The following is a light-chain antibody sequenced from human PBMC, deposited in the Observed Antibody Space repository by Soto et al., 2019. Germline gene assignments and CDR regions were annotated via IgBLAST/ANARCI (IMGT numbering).Light chain of an antibody. CDR3: QQYNQWPGT. V-gene: IGKV3-11*01. CDR2: YTS. CDR1: QYVGTR. Sequence: EIVLTQSPATLSSSPGETATLSCRASQYVGTRLAWYQHKPGQAPRLLIYYTSNRATGIPARFSGSGSGVAFTLTISGLQSEDFAVYHCQQYNQWPGTFGQGTKVDI. J-gene: IGKJ1*01.